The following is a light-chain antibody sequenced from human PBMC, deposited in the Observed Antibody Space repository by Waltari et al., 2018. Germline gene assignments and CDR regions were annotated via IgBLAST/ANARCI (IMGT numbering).Light chain of an antibody. CDR1: KSVSRAF. CDR2: GAS. V-gene: IGKV3-20*01. J-gene: IGKJ1*01. Sequence: EIVLTQSPGTLSLSPGARVTLSCRASKSVSRAFAWYQQKPGQAPRLLIYGASNRATGIPERFNGSGSGTDCSLTISRLEPEDFAVYYCQQHVSLPATFGQGTKVEIK. CDR3: QQHVSLPAT.